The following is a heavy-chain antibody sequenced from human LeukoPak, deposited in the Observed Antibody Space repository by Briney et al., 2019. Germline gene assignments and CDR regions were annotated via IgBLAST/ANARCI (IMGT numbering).Heavy chain of an antibody. D-gene: IGHD3-16*02. Sequence: PGRSLRLSCAASGFTFSSYGMHWVRQAPGKGLEWVAVIWYDGSNKYYADSVKGRFTISRDNSKNTLYLQMNSLRAEDTAVYYCARVFIMITFGGVIDAGYYYGMDVWGQGTTVTVSS. CDR1: GFTFSSYG. CDR3: ARVFIMITFGGVIDAGYYYGMDV. J-gene: IGHJ6*02. CDR2: IWYDGSNK. V-gene: IGHV3-33*01.